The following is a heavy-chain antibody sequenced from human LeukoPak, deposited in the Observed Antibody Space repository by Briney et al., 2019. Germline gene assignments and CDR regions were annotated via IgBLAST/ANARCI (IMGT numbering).Heavy chain of an antibody. CDR3: TTLARPMVRGVSDY. V-gene: IGHV1-8*01. CDR1: GYTFTSYD. CDR2: MNPNSGNT. D-gene: IGHD3-10*01. J-gene: IGHJ4*02. Sequence: ASVKVSCKASGYTFTSYDINWVRQATGQGLEWMGWMNPNSGNTGYAQKFQGRVTMTRNTSISTAYMELSSLRSEDTAVYYCTTLARPMVRGVSDYWGQGTLVTVSS.